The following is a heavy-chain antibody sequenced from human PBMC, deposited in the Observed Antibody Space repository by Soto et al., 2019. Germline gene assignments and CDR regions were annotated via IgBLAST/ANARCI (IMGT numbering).Heavy chain of an antibody. Sequence: GGSLRLSCAASGFTFSSYSINWVRQAPGKGLEWVSSITSSSYIYYADSVKGRFTISRDNAKNSLYLQMNSLRAEDTAVYYCARDAWLDYWGQGTPVTVSS. CDR3: ARDAWLDY. V-gene: IGHV3-21*01. CDR1: GFTFSSYS. CDR2: ITSSSYI. J-gene: IGHJ4*02.